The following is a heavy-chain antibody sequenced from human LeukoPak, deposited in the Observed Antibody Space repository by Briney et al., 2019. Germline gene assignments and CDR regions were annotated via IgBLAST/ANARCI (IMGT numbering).Heavy chain of an antibody. V-gene: IGHV3-23*01. CDR2: ISGSGGST. Sequence: PGGSLRLSCAASGFTFSSYAMSWVRQAPGKGLEWVSAISGSGGSTYYADSVKGRFTISRDNSKYTLSLQMDSLRAEDTAIYYCAKTEENYGPLGCWGQGTLVTVSS. D-gene: IGHD3-10*01. CDR3: AKTEENYGPLGC. J-gene: IGHJ4*02. CDR1: GFTFSSYA.